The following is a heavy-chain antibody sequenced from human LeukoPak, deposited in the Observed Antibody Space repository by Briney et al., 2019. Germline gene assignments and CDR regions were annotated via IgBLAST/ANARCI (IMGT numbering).Heavy chain of an antibody. J-gene: IGHJ3*02. V-gene: IGHV4-30-2*01. D-gene: IGHD6-13*01. CDR1: GGSISSGGYY. CDR2: IYHSGST. CDR3: ARDEYSSSVAFDI. Sequence: SETLSLTCTVSGGSISSGGYYWSWIRQPPGKGLEWIGYIYHSGSTYYNPSLKSRVTISVDRSKNQFSLKLSSVTAADTAVYYCARDEYSSSVAFDIWGQGTMVTVSS.